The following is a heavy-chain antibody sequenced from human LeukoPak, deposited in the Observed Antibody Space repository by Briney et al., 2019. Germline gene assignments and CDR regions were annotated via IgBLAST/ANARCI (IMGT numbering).Heavy chain of an antibody. CDR1: GYTFTGYY. CDR2: INPNSGGT. D-gene: IGHD3-10*01. V-gene: IGHV1-2*02. Sequence: ASVKVSCKASGYTFTGYYMHWVRQAPGQGLEWMGWINPNSGGTNYAQKFQGRVTMTRDTSISTAYMELSRLRADDTAVYYCARDPSGVGSGPFDSWGQGTLVTVSS. J-gene: IGHJ4*02. CDR3: ARDPSGVGSGPFDS.